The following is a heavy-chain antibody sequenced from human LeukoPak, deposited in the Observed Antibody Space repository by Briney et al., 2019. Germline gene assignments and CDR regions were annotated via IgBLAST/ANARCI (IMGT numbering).Heavy chain of an antibody. V-gene: IGHV4-59*01. J-gene: IGHJ5*02. D-gene: IGHD6-13*01. Sequence: KPSETLSLTCTVSGGSISSYYWSWIRQPPGKGLEWIGYIYYSGSTNYNPSLKSRVTISVDTSKNQFSLKLSSVTAADTAVYYCARLIAAAGQNWFDPWGQGTLVTVSS. CDR3: ARLIAAAGQNWFDP. CDR2: IYYSGST. CDR1: GGSISSYY.